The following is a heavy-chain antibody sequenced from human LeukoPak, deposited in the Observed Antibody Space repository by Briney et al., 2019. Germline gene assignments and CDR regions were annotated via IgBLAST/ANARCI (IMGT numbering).Heavy chain of an antibody. CDR3: ARDAAYPRSYYDILTGIDY. J-gene: IGHJ4*02. Sequence: GGSLRLSCAASGFTFSSYSMNWVRQAPGKGLEWVSSISSSSSYIYYADSVKGRFTISRDNAKNSLYLQMNSLRAEDTAVYYCARDAAYPRSYYDILTGIDYWGQGTLVTVSS. CDR1: GFTFSSYS. D-gene: IGHD3-9*01. CDR2: ISSSSSYI. V-gene: IGHV3-21*01.